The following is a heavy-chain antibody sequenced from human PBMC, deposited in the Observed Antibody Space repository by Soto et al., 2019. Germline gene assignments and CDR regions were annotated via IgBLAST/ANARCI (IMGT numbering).Heavy chain of an antibody. V-gene: IGHV4-39*01. D-gene: IGHD3-10*01. Sequence: PSETLSLTCTFSGGSISSSSYYCGWIRQPPGKGLEWIGNIYYSENSYYNPSLKSRVTISIDMSQNQFSLKLGSVTASDTAVYYCARASGAGSYYTWFYFDYWAQGTLVTVSS. CDR1: GGSISSSSYY. CDR2: IYYSENS. J-gene: IGHJ4*02. CDR3: ARASGAGSYYTWFYFDY.